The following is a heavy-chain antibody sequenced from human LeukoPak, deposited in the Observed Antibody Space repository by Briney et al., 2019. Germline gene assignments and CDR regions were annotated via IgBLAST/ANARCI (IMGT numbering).Heavy chain of an antibody. Sequence: SETLSLTCTVSGGSISTYYWTWIRQPPGKGLEWIGYIYYSGSTNYNPSLKSRVTISLDTSKNQFSLKLSSVTAADTAVYYCARGVVAAAGRTFDFWGQGTLVTVSS. J-gene: IGHJ4*02. D-gene: IGHD6-13*01. CDR2: IYYSGST. CDR1: GGSISTYY. V-gene: IGHV4-59*01. CDR3: ARGVVAAAGRTFDF.